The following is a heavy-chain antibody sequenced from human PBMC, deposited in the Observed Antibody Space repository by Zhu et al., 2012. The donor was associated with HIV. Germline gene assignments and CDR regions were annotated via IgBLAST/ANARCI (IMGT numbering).Heavy chain of an antibody. V-gene: IGHV4-59*01. CDR2: IQYSGNT. Sequence: QVQLQESGPGLVKPSETLSLTCSVSGGSINNYYWSWIRQPPGKGLEWIGYIQYSGNTNYNPSLKSRVTISVDTSKNKFSLKLTSVTAADSAMYYCARVIAVARTYYYYYIDVWGKGTTVTVSS. J-gene: IGHJ6*03. D-gene: IGHD6-19*01. CDR1: GGSINNYY. CDR3: ARVIAVARTYYYYYIDV.